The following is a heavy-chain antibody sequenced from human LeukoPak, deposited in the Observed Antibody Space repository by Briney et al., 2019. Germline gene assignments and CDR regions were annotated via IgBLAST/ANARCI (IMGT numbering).Heavy chain of an antibody. CDR3: ARETPYGSGSYPFDY. CDR1: GSSISSYY. CDR2: IYNSGST. J-gene: IGHJ4*02. D-gene: IGHD3-10*01. Sequence: PAETLSLTCTVSGSSISSYYWNWIRQPPGKGLEWIGYIYNSGSTNNNPSLKSRVAISVDTSKKQYSLKLSSVTAAHPAVYYRARETPYGSGSYPFDYWGQGILVTVSS. V-gene: IGHV4-59*01.